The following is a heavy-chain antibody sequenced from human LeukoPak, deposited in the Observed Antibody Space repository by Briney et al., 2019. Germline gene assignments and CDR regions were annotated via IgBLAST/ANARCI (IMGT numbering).Heavy chain of an antibody. CDR3: ARDRVYCSSTSCYAGTGLGDY. V-gene: IGHV1-18*01. J-gene: IGHJ4*02. CDR2: ISAYDGNT. D-gene: IGHD2-2*01. CDR1: GYTFTSYG. Sequence: GASVKVSCKASGYTFTSYGISWVRQAPGQGLEWMGWISAYDGNTNYAQKLQGRVTMTTDTSTSTAYMELRSLRSDDTAVYYCARDRVYCSSTSCYAGTGLGDYWGQGTLVTVSS.